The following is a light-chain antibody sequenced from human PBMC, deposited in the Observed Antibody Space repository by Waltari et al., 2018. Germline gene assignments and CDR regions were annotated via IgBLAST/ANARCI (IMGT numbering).Light chain of an antibody. CDR1: SCDVGYSNY. V-gene: IGLV2-11*01. CDR3: CSFARSSTLV. CDR2: DVT. Sequence: QSALTQPRSVSGSPGQSVTISCTGPSCDVGYSNYVSWYQQHPGKPPKLMIYDVTKRPSGVPDRFSGSNSGNMASLTVSGLQAEDEADYYCCSFARSSTLVFGGGTKLTVL. J-gene: IGLJ2*01.